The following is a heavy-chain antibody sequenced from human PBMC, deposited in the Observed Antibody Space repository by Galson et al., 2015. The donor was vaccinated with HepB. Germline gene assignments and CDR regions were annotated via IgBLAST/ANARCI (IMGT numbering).Heavy chain of an antibody. Sequence: SLRLSCAASGFTFSSYAMTWVRQAPGKGLSWVSSISGSGDYTPYADTVKGGFIISRDNSKNTLYLQMNSLRAEDTAVYYCAKDYGGDPFDYWGQGTLVTVSS. J-gene: IGHJ4*02. D-gene: IGHD4-23*01. CDR3: AKDYGGDPFDY. CDR1: GFTFSSYA. CDR2: ISGSGDYT. V-gene: IGHV3-23*01.